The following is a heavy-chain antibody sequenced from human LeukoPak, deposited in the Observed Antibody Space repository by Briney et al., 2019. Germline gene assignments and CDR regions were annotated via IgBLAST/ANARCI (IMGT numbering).Heavy chain of an antibody. J-gene: IGHJ1*01. V-gene: IGHV4-38-2*02. CDR2: IYHSGTT. CDR1: SYSISSGYY. D-gene: IGHD3-9*01. CDR3: ARGAPQYDNPF. Sequence: PSETLSLTCTVSSYSISSGYYWGWIRQPPGKGLEWIGSIYHSGTTYYNPSLKSRVTISIDTSKNQFSLRLNSVTAAATAVYYCARGAPQYDNPFWGPGTLVTVSS.